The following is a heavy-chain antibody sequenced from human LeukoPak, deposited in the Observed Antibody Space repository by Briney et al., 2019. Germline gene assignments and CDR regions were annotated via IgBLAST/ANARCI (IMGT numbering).Heavy chain of an antibody. V-gene: IGHV1-18*01. J-gene: IGHJ4*02. CDR1: GYTFISYG. D-gene: IGHD6-19*01. CDR2: ISDYNAET. Sequence: GASVKVSCKTSGYTFISYGLYWVRQAPGQGLEWMGWISDYNAETNYARKFQGGVTMTTDTSTTTAYMELTSLTSDDTALYYCAREGDSAGWYRPAFRLLDYWGQGTMVTVSS. CDR3: AREGDSAGWYRPAFRLLDY.